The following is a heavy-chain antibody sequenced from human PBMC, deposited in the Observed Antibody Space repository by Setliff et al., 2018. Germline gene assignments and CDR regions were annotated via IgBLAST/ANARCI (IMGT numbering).Heavy chain of an antibody. Sequence: GGSLRPSCAASGFTFSSYAMHWVRQAPGKGLEWVAVISYDGSNTYYADSVKGRCTISRDNSKNTLYLQMNSLRAADTAVYYCASAPRAGSGGYSTAENFQHWGQGTLVTVSS. J-gene: IGHJ1*01. CDR2: ISYDGSNT. CDR1: GFTFSSYA. V-gene: IGHV3-30*04. CDR3: ASAPRAGSGGYSTAENFQH. D-gene: IGHD3-10*01.